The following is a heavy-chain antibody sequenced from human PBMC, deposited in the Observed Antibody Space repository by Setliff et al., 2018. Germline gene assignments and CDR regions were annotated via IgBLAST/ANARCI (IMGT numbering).Heavy chain of an antibody. CDR1: GDSINSRTNY. J-gene: IGHJ6*03. Sequence: SETLSLTCTVSGDSINSRTNYWSWIRQPAGKGPEWIGHIFYSDTAKYNPSLESRAAISVDSSKNQFSLKLRSVTAADTAVYYCARDRSTVIRGVTSFFYYYMDVWGGGTTVTVSS. CDR2: IFYSDTA. CDR3: ARDRSTVIRGVTSFFYYYMDV. V-gene: IGHV4-61*10. D-gene: IGHD3-10*01.